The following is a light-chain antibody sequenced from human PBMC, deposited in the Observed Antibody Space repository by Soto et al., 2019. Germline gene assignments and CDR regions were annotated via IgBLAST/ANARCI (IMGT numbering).Light chain of an antibody. CDR3: SSYTISSTLEV. Sequence: QSALTQPASVSGSTGQSITISCTGTSSDVGGYNYVSWYQQHPGKAPKLMIYDVSNRPSGVSNRFSGSKSVNTASLTISGLQAEDEADYYCSSYTISSTLEVFGGVTKLTVI. V-gene: IGLV2-14*01. CDR2: DVS. J-gene: IGLJ2*01. CDR1: SSDVGGYNY.